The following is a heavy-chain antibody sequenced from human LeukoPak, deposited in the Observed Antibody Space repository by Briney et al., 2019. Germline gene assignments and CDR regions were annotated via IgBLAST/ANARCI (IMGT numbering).Heavy chain of an antibody. CDR1: GFTFSTYW. J-gene: IGHJ4*02. CDR2: IWYDGSNK. D-gene: IGHD6-13*01. V-gene: IGHV3-33*08. CDR3: AREYLEYDSSWYQGYYFDY. Sequence: PGGSLRLSCAASGFTFSTYWMHWVRQAPGKGLEWVAVIWYDGSNKYYADSVKGRFTISRDNSKNTLYLQMNSLRAEDTAVYYCAREYLEYDSSWYQGYYFDYWGQGTLVTVSS.